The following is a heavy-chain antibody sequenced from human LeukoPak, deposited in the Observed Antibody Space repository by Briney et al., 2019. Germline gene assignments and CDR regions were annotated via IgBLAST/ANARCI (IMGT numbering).Heavy chain of an antibody. CDR3: AMLPYGDYFDY. CDR1: GFTFSSYW. CDR2: IKQEGSEK. D-gene: IGHD4-17*01. Sequence: GGSLRLSCAASGFTFSSYWMSWVRQAPGKGLEGVANIKQEGSEKYYVDSVRGRFTISRDNAKNSLYLQMNSLRAEDTAVYYCAMLPYGDYFDYWGQGTLVTVSS. V-gene: IGHV3-7*01. J-gene: IGHJ4*02.